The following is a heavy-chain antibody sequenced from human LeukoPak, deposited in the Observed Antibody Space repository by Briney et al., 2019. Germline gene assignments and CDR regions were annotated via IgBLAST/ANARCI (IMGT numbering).Heavy chain of an antibody. J-gene: IGHJ4*02. Sequence: ASVKVSCKASGYTFTSYDINWVRQATGQGLEWMGWMNPNSGNTGYAQKFQGRVTMTRNTSISTAYMELSSLRSEDTAVYYCARSKINYYGSGTLKDYWGQGTLVTVSS. CDR2: MNPNSGNT. CDR1: GYTFTSYD. V-gene: IGHV1-8*01. D-gene: IGHD3-10*01. CDR3: ARSKINYYGSGTLKDY.